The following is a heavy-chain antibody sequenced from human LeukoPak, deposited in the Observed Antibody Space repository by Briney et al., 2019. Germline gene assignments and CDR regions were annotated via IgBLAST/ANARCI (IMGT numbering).Heavy chain of an antibody. V-gene: IGHV4-34*01. CDR2: INPSGGT. Sequence: SETLSLTCAVYGGSFRDYSWSWIRQPPGKGLEWIGEINPSGGTNHNPSLMSRLSMPVDTSKNQISLRVSSVTAADTAVYYCARVGYRYSINDWSRIGLGAYPTKYYYYMDVWGKGTTVTVSS. D-gene: IGHD5-18*01. CDR1: GGSFRDYS. CDR3: ARVGYRYSINDWSRIGLGAYPTKYYYYMDV. J-gene: IGHJ6*03.